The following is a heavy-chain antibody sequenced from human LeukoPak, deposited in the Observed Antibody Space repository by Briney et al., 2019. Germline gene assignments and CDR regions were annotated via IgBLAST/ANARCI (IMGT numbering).Heavy chain of an antibody. J-gene: IGHJ4*02. CDR1: GFTVSSST. CDR2: FYSDALDGIT. Sequence: PGGSLRLSCAGSGFTVSSSTMSWVRQAPGKGLEWVSNFYSDALDGITNYADSVKGRFTISRDNSQNTLYLQMNSLRVEDTATYYCAREIGGGHYYFEHWGQGTVVTVSS. D-gene: IGHD1-26*01. CDR3: AREIGGGHYYFEH. V-gene: IGHV3-53*01.